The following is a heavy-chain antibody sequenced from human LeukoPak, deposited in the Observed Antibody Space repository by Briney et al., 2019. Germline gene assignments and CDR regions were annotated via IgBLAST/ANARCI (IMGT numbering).Heavy chain of an antibody. D-gene: IGHD3-10*01. CDR3: ARLQWFGELFLFDY. CDR2: IYYSGST. Sequence: SETLSLTCTVSGGSISSGGYYWSWIRQHPGKGLEWIGYIYYSGSTYYNPSLKSRVTISVDTSRNQFALNLSSVTAADTAVYYCARLQWFGELFLFDYWGQGTLVTVSS. J-gene: IGHJ4*02. CDR1: GGSISSGGYY. V-gene: IGHV4-31*03.